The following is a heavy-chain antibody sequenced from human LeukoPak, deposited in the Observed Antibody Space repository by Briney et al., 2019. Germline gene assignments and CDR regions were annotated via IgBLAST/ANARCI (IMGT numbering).Heavy chain of an antibody. V-gene: IGHV5-51*01. J-gene: IGHJ6*03. Sequence: GESLKISCKGSGYSFTSYWIGWVRQMPGKGLEWMGIIYPGDSDTRYSPSFQGQVTISADKSISTAYLQWSSLKASDTAMYYCARQVRGVGYCSSTSCRTYYYYYMDVWGKGTTVTVSS. CDR2: IYPGDSDT. CDR3: ARQVRGVGYCSSTSCRTYYYYYMDV. D-gene: IGHD2-2*01. CDR1: GYSFTSYW.